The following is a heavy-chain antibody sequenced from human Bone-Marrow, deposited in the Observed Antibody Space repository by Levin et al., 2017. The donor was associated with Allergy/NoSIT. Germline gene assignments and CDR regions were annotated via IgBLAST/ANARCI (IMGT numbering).Heavy chain of an antibody. CDR2: ISYDGNDQ. V-gene: IGHV3-30*02. CDR3: TKVGADTTIDH. J-gene: IGHJ4*02. CDR1: GFTFGNFG. Sequence: GGSLRLSCEVSGFTFGNFGMHWVRQAPGKGLDWVALISYDGNDQYYADSVKGRFTISRDNSRNTLYLQMNSLRVEDTALYYCTKVGADTTIDHWGQGTLVTVSS. D-gene: IGHD3-16*01.